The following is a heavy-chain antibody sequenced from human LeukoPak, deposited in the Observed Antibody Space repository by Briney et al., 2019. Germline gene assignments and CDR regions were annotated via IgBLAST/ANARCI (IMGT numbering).Heavy chain of an antibody. CDR1: GYTFTDYY. Sequence: ASVKVSCKASGYTFTDYYIHWVRQAPGQGLEWMGIINPSGGSTSYAQKFQGRVTMTRDTSTSTVYMELSSLRSEDTAVYYCAREGYYYDSSGYFGYYYYGMDVWGQGTTVTVSS. V-gene: IGHV1-46*01. CDR3: AREGYYYDSSGYFGYYYYGMDV. J-gene: IGHJ6*02. CDR2: INPSGGST. D-gene: IGHD3-22*01.